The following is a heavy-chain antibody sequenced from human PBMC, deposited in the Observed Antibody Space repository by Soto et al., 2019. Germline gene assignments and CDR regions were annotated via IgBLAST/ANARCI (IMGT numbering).Heavy chain of an antibody. CDR1: GGTFSSYA. CDR3: ASSRWSGGSCFPYNWFDP. J-gene: IGHJ5*02. CDR2: IIPIFGTA. V-gene: IGHV1-69*01. D-gene: IGHD2-15*01. Sequence: QVQLVQSGAEVKKPGSSVKVSCKASGGTFSSYAISWVRQAPGQGLEWMGGIIPIFGTANYAQKFQGRVTITADESTSTAYMELSSLRSEDTAVYYCASSRWSGGSCFPYNWFDPWGQGTLVTVSS.